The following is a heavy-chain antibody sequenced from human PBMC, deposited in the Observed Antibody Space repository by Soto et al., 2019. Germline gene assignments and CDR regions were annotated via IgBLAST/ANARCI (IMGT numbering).Heavy chain of an antibody. V-gene: IGHV1-2*02. Sequence: GASVKVSCKASGYTFTGYYMHWVRQAPGQGLEWMGWINPNSGGTNYAQKFRGRVTMTRDTSISTAYMELSRLRSDDTAVYYCAREGVDIVATQSYYYYYGMDVWGQGTTVTVSS. CDR2: INPNSGGT. J-gene: IGHJ6*02. CDR3: AREGVDIVATQSYYYYYGMDV. CDR1: GYTFTGYY. D-gene: IGHD5-12*01.